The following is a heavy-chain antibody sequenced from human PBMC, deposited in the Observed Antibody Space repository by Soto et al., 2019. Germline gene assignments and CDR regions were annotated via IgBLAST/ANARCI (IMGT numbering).Heavy chain of an antibody. Sequence: FFSRIIKPQGKGLEWIGEINHSGSTNYNPSLKSRVTISVDTSKNQFSLKLSSVTAADTAVYYCAKGMPGNAVAARSLHPWGPAT. V-gene: IGHV4-34*01. CDR2: INHSGST. CDR1: F. D-gene: IGHD6-13*01. J-gene: IGHJ5*02. CDR3: AKGMPGNAVAARSLHP.